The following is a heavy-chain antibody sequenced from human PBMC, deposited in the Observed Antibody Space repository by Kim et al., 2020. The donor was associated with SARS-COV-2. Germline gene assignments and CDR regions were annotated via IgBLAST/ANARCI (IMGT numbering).Heavy chain of an antibody. Sequence: ADSVKGRFTISRDNAKNSLYLQMNSLRDEDTAVYYCARVEGSWRGGAFDIWGQGTMVTVSS. V-gene: IGHV3-48*02. CDR3: ARVEGSWRGGAFDI. D-gene: IGHD3-10*01. J-gene: IGHJ3*02.